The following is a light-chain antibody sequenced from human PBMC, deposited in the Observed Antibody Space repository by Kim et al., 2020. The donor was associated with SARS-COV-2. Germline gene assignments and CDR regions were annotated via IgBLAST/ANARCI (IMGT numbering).Light chain of an antibody. Sequence: EIVMTQSPATLSVSPGERATLSYRASQSVSSNLAWYQQKPGQAPRLLIYGASTRATGIPARFSGSGSGTEFTLTISSLQSEDFAVYYCQQYNNWPFYTFGQGTKLEI. CDR3: QQYNNWPFYT. V-gene: IGKV3-15*01. CDR1: QSVSSN. J-gene: IGKJ2*01. CDR2: GAS.